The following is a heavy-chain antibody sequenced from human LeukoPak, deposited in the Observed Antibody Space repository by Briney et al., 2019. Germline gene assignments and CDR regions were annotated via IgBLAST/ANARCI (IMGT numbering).Heavy chain of an antibody. CDR1: GFTFSSYG. D-gene: IGHD3-22*01. Sequence: GGSLRLSCVASGFTFSSYGMHWVRQAPGKGLEWVAFIRYDGSNKYNADSVKGRFTISRDNSKNTLYLQMNSLRAEDTAVYYCAKNNPYYDSSGYYHNWFDPWGQGTLVTVSS. J-gene: IGHJ5*02. CDR2: IRYDGSNK. V-gene: IGHV3-30*02. CDR3: AKNNPYYDSSGYYHNWFDP.